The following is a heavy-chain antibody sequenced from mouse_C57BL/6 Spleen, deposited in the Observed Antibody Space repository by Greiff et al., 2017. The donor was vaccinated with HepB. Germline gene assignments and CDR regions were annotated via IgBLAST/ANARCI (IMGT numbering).Heavy chain of an antibody. CDR1: GYTFTDYE. CDR3: TAKDYYDPVWYAMDY. CDR2: IDPETGGT. J-gene: IGHJ4*01. V-gene: IGHV1-15*01. Sequence: VQLQQSGAELVRPGASVTLSCKASGYTFTDYEMHWVKQTPVHGLEWIGAIDPETGGTAYNQKFKGKAILTADKSSSTAYMELRSLTSEDAAVYYCTAKDYYDPVWYAMDYWGQGTSFTVSS. D-gene: IGHD2-4*01.